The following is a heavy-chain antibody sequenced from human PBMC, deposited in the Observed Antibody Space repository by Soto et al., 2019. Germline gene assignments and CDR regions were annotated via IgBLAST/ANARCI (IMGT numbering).Heavy chain of an antibody. V-gene: IGHV4-39*01. CDR2: MFCGVGT. Sequence: PSESLSLTCTVSGSSINSSGYYWGWIRQPPGKGLGWIGGMFCGVGTYYNPSLKSRVTVSVDTSVNQLSLNLRSVTAADTAVYYCARLPSRNFVDYWGQGTLVAVSS. CDR1: GSSINSSGYY. CDR3: ARLPSRNFVDY. J-gene: IGHJ4*02.